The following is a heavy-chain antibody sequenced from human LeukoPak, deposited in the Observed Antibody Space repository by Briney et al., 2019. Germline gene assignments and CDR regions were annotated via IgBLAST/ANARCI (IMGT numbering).Heavy chain of an antibody. D-gene: IGHD5-12*01. CDR1: GFTFSSYG. CDR2: ISGSSGST. CDR3: AKGGGYSGYDSGGYYYFYMDV. V-gene: IGHV3-23*01. J-gene: IGHJ6*03. Sequence: GGSLRLSCAASGFTFSSYGMHWVRQAPGKGLEWVSGISGSSGSTYYADSVKGRFTISRDNSKNTLYLQMNTLRAEDTAVYYCAKGGGYSGYDSGGYYYFYMDVWGKGTTVTISS.